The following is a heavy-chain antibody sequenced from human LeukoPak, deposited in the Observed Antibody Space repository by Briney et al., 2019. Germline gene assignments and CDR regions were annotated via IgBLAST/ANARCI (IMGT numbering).Heavy chain of an antibody. J-gene: IGHJ4*02. CDR1: GFTFSSYA. CDR3: ARDSPHRYYDSSGYFDY. V-gene: IGHV3-23*01. Sequence: GGSLRLSCAASGFTFSSYAMSWVRQAPGKGLEWVSAISGSGGSTPYADSVKGRFTISRDNSKNTLYLQMNSLRSEDTAVYYCARDSPHRYYDSSGYFDYWGQGTLVTVSS. CDR2: ISGSGGST. D-gene: IGHD3-22*01.